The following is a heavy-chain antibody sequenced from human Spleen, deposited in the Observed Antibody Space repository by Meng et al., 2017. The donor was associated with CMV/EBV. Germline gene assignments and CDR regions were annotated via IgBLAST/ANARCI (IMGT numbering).Heavy chain of an antibody. Sequence: SVKVSCKASGYSFRTHGISWVRQAPGQGLEWMGWISAYNGNTNYAQNFQGRVTMTTDTSTNIGYMELRSLRSDDTAVYYCARDGGYCTSTSCYVYGMDVWGQGTTVTVSS. CDR2: ISAYNGNT. CDR3: ARDGGYCTSTSCYVYGMDV. CDR1: GYSFRTHG. J-gene: IGHJ6*02. D-gene: IGHD2-2*01. V-gene: IGHV1-18*01.